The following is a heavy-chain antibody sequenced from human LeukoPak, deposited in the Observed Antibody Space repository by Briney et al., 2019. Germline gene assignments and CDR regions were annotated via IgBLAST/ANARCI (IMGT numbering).Heavy chain of an antibody. Sequence: SETLSLTSTVSGGSISGCYWNWLRQPPGKGLEWIGYVYYSGSTKYNPSFKSRVIISEDTSKNQFSLKLSSVTAADTAVYYCARASGSSDFDYWGQGTLVTVSS. V-gene: IGHV4-59*01. CDR1: GGSISGCY. J-gene: IGHJ4*02. CDR3: ARASGSSDFDY. D-gene: IGHD1-26*01. CDR2: VYYSGST.